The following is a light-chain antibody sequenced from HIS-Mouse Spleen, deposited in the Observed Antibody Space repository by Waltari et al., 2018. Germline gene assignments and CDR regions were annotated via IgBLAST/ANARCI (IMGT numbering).Light chain of an antibody. V-gene: IGLV2-23*01. J-gene: IGLJ3*02. CDR2: EGS. Sequence: QSALTQPVSVSGSPGQSITISCTGTSSDVGSYYLVSRYQQHPGKAPKLMIYEGSKRPSGVSNRFSGSKSGNTASLTISGLQAEDEADYYCCSYAGSSTWVFGGGTKLTVL. CDR3: CSYAGSSTWV. CDR1: SSDVGSYYL.